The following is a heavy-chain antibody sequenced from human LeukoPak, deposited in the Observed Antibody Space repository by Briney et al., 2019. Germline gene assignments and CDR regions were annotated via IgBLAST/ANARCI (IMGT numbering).Heavy chain of an antibody. Sequence: TGGSLRLSCAASGFTFSSYAMSWVRQAPGKGREWVSAISGSGCSTYYADSVKGRFTISRDNSKNTLYLQMNSLRAEDTAVYYCAKFLPTHIVVANYYFDYWGQGTLVTVSS. CDR1: GFTFSSYA. CDR3: AKFLPTHIVVANYYFDY. J-gene: IGHJ4*02. V-gene: IGHV3-23*01. CDR2: ISGSGCST. D-gene: IGHD2-21*01.